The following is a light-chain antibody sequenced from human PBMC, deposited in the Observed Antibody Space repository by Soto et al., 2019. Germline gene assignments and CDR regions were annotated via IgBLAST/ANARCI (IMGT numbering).Light chain of an antibody. V-gene: IGKV1D-13*01. CDR2: DAS. Sequence: AIPLTQSPSSLSASVGDRVTITCRASQGISSALAWYQQKPGKAPKLLIYDASSLESGVPSRFSGSGSGTDFTLTISSLQPEDFATYYCQKFNNYPPSITFGQGTRLEIK. J-gene: IGKJ5*01. CDR1: QGISSA. CDR3: QKFNNYPPSIT.